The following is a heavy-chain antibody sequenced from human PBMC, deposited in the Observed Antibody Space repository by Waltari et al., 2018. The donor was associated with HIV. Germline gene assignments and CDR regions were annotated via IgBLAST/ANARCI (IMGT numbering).Heavy chain of an antibody. CDR3: ARENTMTYYDALDI. D-gene: IGHD4-17*01. CDR2: SSSDGSTT. V-gene: IGHV3-74*01. Sequence: EVQLVESGGGLVQPGGSLRLSSAASGFPFWNYWMHWVRQGPGKGLVWVSCSSSDGSTTNYADSVKGRLTSSRDNAKNTLYLQMNSLRADDTAVYYCARENTMTYYDALDIWGQGTMVTVSS. J-gene: IGHJ3*02. CDR1: GFPFWNYW.